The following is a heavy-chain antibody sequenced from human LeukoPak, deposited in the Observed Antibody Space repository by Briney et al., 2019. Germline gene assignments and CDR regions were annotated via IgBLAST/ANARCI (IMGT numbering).Heavy chain of an antibody. V-gene: IGHV1-18*01. CDR1: GYTFTNYG. CDR2: ISGYNGHT. D-gene: IGHD3-22*01. J-gene: IGHJ6*03. Sequence: RASVKVSCKASGYTFTNYGISWVRQAPGQGLEWMGWISGYNGHTNYAQKLQGRVTMTTDTSTSTAYMELRSLRSDDTAVYYCARVREAYDSSGYYQHYYYYMDVWGKGTTVTVSS. CDR3: ARVREAYDSSGYYQHYYYYMDV.